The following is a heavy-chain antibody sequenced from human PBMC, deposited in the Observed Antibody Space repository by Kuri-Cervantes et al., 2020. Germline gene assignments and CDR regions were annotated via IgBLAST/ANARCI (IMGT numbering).Heavy chain of an antibody. D-gene: IGHD3-22*01. Sequence: LSLTCAASGFTFDDYAMHWVRQALGKGLEWVSGISWNSGSIGYADSVKGRFTISRDNSKNTLYLQMNSLRAEDTAVYYCASETLYYYDSSGYHNWGQGTLVTVSS. J-gene: IGHJ4*02. CDR1: GFTFDDYA. CDR3: ASETLYYYDSSGYHN. V-gene: IGHV3-9*01. CDR2: ISWNSGSI.